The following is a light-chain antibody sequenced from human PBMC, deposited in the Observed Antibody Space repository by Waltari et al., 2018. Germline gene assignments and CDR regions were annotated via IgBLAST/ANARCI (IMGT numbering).Light chain of an antibody. Sequence: EIVLTQSPATLSLSPGERATLSCRASQSVSIYLAWYQQKPGQAPRLLIYDASKRATGIPARFSGSGSGTDFTLTISSLEPEDFAVYYCQQGINWPLTFGQGTRLEIK. J-gene: IGKJ5*01. CDR1: QSVSIY. CDR3: QQGINWPLT. CDR2: DAS. V-gene: IGKV3-11*01.